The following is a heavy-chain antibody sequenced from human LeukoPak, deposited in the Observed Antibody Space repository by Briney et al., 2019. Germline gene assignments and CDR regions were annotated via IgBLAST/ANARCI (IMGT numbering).Heavy chain of an antibody. Sequence: GGSLRLSCAASGFTFSSYWMSWVRQAPGKGLEWVANIKQDGSEKYYVDSVKGRVTISRDNAKNSPYLQMNSLRAEDTAVYYCARGGQLVRLDWFDPWGQGTLVTVSS. D-gene: IGHD6-6*01. CDR1: GFTFSSYW. V-gene: IGHV3-7*01. CDR3: ARGGQLVRLDWFDP. CDR2: IKQDGSEK. J-gene: IGHJ5*02.